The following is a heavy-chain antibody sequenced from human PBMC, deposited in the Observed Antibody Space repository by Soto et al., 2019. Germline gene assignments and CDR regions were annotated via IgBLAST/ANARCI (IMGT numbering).Heavy chain of an antibody. Sequence: QVQLVQSGAEVKKPGASVKVSCKASGYTFTGYYMHWVRQAPGQGLEWMGWINPNSGGTNYAQKLQGWVTMTRDTSISTAYMELSRLRSDDTAVYYCARGAIVVVPAANRGWFDPWGQGTLVTVSS. CDR3: ARGAIVVVPAANRGWFDP. CDR1: GYTFTGYY. CDR2: INPNSGGT. V-gene: IGHV1-2*04. J-gene: IGHJ5*02. D-gene: IGHD2-2*01.